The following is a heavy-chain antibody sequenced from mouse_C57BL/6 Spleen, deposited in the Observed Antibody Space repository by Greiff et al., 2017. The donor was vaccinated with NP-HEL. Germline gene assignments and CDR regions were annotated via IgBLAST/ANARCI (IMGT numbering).Heavy chain of an antibody. CDR2: IWSGGST. CDR1: GFSLTSYG. V-gene: IGHV2-2*01. Sequence: VKLMESGPGLVQPSQSLSITCTVSGFSLTSYGVHWVRQSPGKGLEWLGVIWSGGSTDYNAAFISRLSISKDNSKSQVFFKMNSLQADDTAIYYCATGYSNYDYAMDYWGQGTSVTVSS. J-gene: IGHJ4*01. CDR3: ATGYSNYDYAMDY. D-gene: IGHD2-5*01.